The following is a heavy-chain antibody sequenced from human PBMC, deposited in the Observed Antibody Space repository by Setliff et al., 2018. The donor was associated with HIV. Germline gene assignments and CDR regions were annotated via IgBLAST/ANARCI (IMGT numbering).Heavy chain of an antibody. CDR2: ISPSGRT. Sequence: PSETLSLTCAVSGGSISTDNWWNWVRQTPGKGLEWIGEISPSGRTNYNPSLKSRVAIFVDTSKNQFSLRLRSVTAADTAVYYCARDEEVVVTAIRDYYYYYMDVWGKGTTVTVSS. V-gene: IGHV4-4*02. D-gene: IGHD2-21*02. CDR1: GGSISTDNW. J-gene: IGHJ6*03. CDR3: ARDEEVVVTAIRDYYYYYMDV.